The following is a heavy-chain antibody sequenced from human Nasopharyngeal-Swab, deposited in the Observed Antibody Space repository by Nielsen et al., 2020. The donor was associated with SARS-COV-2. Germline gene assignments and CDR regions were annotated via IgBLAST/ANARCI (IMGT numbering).Heavy chain of an antibody. CDR3: ARSQGERRAGAFDI. CDR1: GFTFSSYS. J-gene: IGHJ3*02. D-gene: IGHD1-1*01. Sequence: GESLKISCAASGFTFSSYSMNWVRQAPGKGLEWVSSIGSSSSYIYYADSVKGRLTISRDNAKNSLYLQMNSLRAEDTAVYYCARSQGERRAGAFDIWGQGTMVTVSS. CDR2: IGSSSSYI. V-gene: IGHV3-21*03.